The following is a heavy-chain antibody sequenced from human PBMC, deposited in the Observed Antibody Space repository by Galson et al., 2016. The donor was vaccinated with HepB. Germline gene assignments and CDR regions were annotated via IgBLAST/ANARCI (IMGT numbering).Heavy chain of an antibody. CDR1: GGSISSTNW. D-gene: IGHD6-19*01. CDR2: IYQTGST. Sequence: SETLSLTCAVSGGSISSTNWWSWVRQPPGRGLEWIGEIYQTGSTNYNPSLESRVTISLDTSRNQFSLKLTSVTAADTAVYYCATYSSGWFRYYYVMDVWGQGTTVTVSS. CDR3: ATYSSGWFRYYYVMDV. V-gene: IGHV4-4*02. J-gene: IGHJ6*02.